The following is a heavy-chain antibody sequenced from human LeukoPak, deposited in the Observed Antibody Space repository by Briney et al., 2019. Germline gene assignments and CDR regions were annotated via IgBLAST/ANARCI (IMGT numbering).Heavy chain of an antibody. D-gene: IGHD5-18*01. J-gene: IGHJ4*02. CDR3: ARTRRGYTPDCWVD. CDR1: DASISNMN. V-gene: IGHV4-4*07. CDR2: FHSSGNT. Sequence: PWEPLSFTCTFSDASISNMNWSWIRQSAGRGLGWIGLFHSSGNTHYTPALKGRVTMSVDTSKNTLSLNLNTVTAADTALYYCARTRRGYTPDCWVDWGQGALVTVSS.